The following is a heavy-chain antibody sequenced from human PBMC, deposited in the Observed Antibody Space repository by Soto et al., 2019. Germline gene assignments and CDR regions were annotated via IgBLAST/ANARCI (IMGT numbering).Heavy chain of an antibody. D-gene: IGHD3-9*01. CDR2: ISGSGGST. CDR3: AKVNHDWLSLTNYFDY. CDR1: GFTFSSYA. V-gene: IGHV3-23*01. Sequence: PGGSLRLSCAASGFTFSSYAMSWVRQAPGKGLEWVSAISGSGGSTYYADSVKGRFTISRDNSKNTLYLQMNSLRAEDTAVYYCAKVNHDWLSLTNYFDYWGQGTLVTVSS. J-gene: IGHJ4*02.